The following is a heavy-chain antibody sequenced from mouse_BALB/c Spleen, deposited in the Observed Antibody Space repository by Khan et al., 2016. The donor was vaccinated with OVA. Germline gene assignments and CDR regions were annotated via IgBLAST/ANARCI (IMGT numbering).Heavy chain of an antibody. CDR3: ARGYCGNYEFAY. J-gene: IGHJ3*01. D-gene: IGHD2-1*01. CDR1: GYTFTSYW. V-gene: IGHV1S132*01. Sequence: QVQLQQSGAELVKPGASVKLSCKTSGYTFTSYWIQWVKQRPGQGLGWIGEIFPGTGTTYYNENFKGKATLTIATSSTTAYMQLSSLTSEDSAVYFCARGYCGNYEFAYWGQGTLVTVSA. CDR2: IFPGTGTT.